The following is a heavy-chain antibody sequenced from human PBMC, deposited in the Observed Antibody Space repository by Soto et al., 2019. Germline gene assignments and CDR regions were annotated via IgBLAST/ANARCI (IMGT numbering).Heavy chain of an antibody. CDR3: ARDLEKPSPFSGYYVDY. J-gene: IGHJ4*02. V-gene: IGHV1-18*01. CDR2: ISAYNGNT. CDR1: GYTFTSYG. D-gene: IGHD3-22*01. Sequence: GASVKVSCKASGYTFTSYGISCVRQAPGQGLEWMGWISAYNGNTNYAQKLQGRVTMTTDTSTSTAYMELRSLRSDDTAVYYCARDLEKPSPFSGYYVDYWGQGTLVTVSS.